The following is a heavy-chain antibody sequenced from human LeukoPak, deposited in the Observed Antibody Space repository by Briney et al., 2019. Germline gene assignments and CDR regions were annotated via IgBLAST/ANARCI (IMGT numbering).Heavy chain of an antibody. D-gene: IGHD5-18*01. Sequence: PSETLSLTCTVSGGSISSSSYYWGWIRQPPGKGLEWIGYIYYSGSTNYNPSLKSRVTISVDTSKNQFSLKLSSVTAADTAVYYCARGVDTAMFDPPFFDYWGQGTLVTVSS. CDR3: ARGVDTAMFDPPFFDY. V-gene: IGHV4-61*05. CDR2: IYYSGST. CDR1: GGSISSSSYY. J-gene: IGHJ4*02.